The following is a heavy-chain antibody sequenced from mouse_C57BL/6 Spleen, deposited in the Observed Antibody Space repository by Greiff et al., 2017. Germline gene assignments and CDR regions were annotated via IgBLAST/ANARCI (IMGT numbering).Heavy chain of an antibody. CDR2: IYPGDGDT. Sequence: VQLQQSGPELVKPGASVKISCKASGYAFSSSWMNWVKQRPGKGLEWIGRIYPGDGDTNYNGKFKGKATLTADKSSSTAYMQLSSLTSEDSAVYFCAPYDYGDYWGQGTTLTGSS. J-gene: IGHJ2*01. CDR1: GYAFSSSW. D-gene: IGHD2-4*01. V-gene: IGHV1-82*01. CDR3: APYDYGDY.